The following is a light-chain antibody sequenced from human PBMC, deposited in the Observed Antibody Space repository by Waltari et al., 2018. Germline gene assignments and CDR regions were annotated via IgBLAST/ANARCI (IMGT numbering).Light chain of an antibody. CDR1: QSIASY. CDR2: AAS. CDR3: QQSFETPPT. Sequence: IQMTQSPSSLSASIGDRVTVTCRASQSIASYLHWYQQKPGRAPKLLIYAASSLQSGVPSRFSGSGSGTDFTLTISSLQPEDFATYYCQQSFETPPTFGQGTRVEVK. J-gene: IGKJ1*01. V-gene: IGKV1-39*01.